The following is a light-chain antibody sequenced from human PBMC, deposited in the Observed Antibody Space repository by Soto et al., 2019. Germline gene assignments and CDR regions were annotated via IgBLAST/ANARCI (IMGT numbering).Light chain of an antibody. Sequence: QSALTQPASVSGSPGQSITISCTGTSSDVGGYNFVSWYQHHPGKVPKLMIYDVTNRPSGVSNRFSGSKSGNTASLTISGLQAEDEADYYCSSCTSISTLVFGGGTKVTVL. CDR2: DVT. CDR3: SSCTSISTLV. V-gene: IGLV2-14*03. J-gene: IGLJ2*01. CDR1: SSDVGGYNF.